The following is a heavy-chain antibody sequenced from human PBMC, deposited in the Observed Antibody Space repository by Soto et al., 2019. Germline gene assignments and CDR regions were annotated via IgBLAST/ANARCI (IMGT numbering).Heavy chain of an antibody. Sequence: QVQLMQSGAEVQKPGASVKVSCMTSGYTFIGHYIHWVRQAPGQGLEWMGCINPNSGGINYAQKFQGRATVTRDTSISTAYMELSSLRSDDTAMYYCARDSHYDILTGYSRNAFDIWGQGTMVTVSS. CDR1: GYTFIGHY. CDR2: INPNSGGI. J-gene: IGHJ3*02. V-gene: IGHV1-2*02. D-gene: IGHD3-9*01. CDR3: ARDSHYDILTGYSRNAFDI.